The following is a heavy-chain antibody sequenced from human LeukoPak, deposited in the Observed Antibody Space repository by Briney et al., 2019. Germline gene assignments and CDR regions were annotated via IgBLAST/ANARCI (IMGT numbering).Heavy chain of an antibody. Sequence: QTGGTLRLSCAASGFIFSSYGMHWVRKAPAKGLERVAFTRYDGSNKYYADSVKGRFTISRDNSKNTLYLQMNSPRAEDTAVYYCARVEQLVQISDYWGQGTLVTVSS. D-gene: IGHD6-6*01. J-gene: IGHJ4*02. CDR2: TRYDGSNK. V-gene: IGHV3-30*02. CDR3: ARVEQLVQISDY. CDR1: GFIFSSYG.